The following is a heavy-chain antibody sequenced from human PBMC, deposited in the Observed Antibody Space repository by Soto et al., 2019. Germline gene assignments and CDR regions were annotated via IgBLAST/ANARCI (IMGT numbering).Heavy chain of an antibody. D-gene: IGHD3-10*01. Sequence: SETLSLTGTVSAGSIGHYYWNWIRQPPGKGLEWIAYVHYSGTTSYTPSLQSRGTISLDTSKNQFSLTLSSVTAADPDVYYFARRWSGTDYWGQGIMVTVS. J-gene: IGHJ4*02. CDR1: AGSIGHYY. CDR3: ARRWSGTDY. V-gene: IGHV4-59*01. CDR2: VHYSGTT.